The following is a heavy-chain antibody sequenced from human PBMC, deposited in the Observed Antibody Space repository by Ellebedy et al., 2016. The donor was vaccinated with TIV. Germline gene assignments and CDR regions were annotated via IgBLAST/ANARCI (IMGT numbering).Heavy chain of an antibody. J-gene: IGHJ6*02. CDR3: AREVCEDYDRFYYYGMDV. Sequence: SETLSLXXTVSGYSISSGYYWGWIRQPPGKGLEWIGSIYHSGSTYYNPSLKSRVTISVDTSKNQFSLKLSSVTAADTAVYYCAREVCEDYDRFYYYGMDVWGQGTTVTVSS. D-gene: IGHD3-22*01. CDR1: GYSISSGYY. V-gene: IGHV4-38-2*02. CDR2: IYHSGST.